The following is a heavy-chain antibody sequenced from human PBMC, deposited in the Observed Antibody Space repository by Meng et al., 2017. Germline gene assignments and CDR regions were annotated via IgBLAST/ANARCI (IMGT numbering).Heavy chain of an antibody. CDR3: AREWGSGWYVMDY. V-gene: IGHV1-2*06. D-gene: IGHD6-19*01. J-gene: IGHJ4*02. CDR2: INPNSGGT. CDR1: GYTFTGYY. Sequence: QVHFVQSGAEVKKPGASVKVSCKASGYTFTGYYMHWVRQAPGQGLEWMGRINPNSGGTNYAQKFQGRVTMTRDTSISTAYMELSRLRSDDTAVYYCAREWGSGWYVMDYWGQGTLVTVSS.